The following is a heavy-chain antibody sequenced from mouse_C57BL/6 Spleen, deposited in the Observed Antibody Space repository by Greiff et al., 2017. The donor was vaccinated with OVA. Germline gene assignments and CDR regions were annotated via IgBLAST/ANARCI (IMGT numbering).Heavy chain of an antibody. V-gene: IGHV1-55*01. Sequence: QVQLQQPGAELVKPGASVKMSCKASGYTFTSYWITWVKQRPGQGLEWIGDIYPGSGSTNYNEKFKSKATLTVDTSSSTAYMQLSSLTSEDSAVYYCAHYGSSYDYYAMDYWGQGTSVTVSS. CDR3: AHYGSSYDYYAMDY. D-gene: IGHD1-1*01. CDR2: IYPGSGST. J-gene: IGHJ4*01. CDR1: GYTFTSYW.